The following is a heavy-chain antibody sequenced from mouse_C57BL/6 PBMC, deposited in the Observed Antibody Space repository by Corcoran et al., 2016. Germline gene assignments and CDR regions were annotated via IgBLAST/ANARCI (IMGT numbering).Heavy chain of an antibody. CDR3: ARHYGNYGYAMDY. CDR2: INPNNGGT. V-gene: IGHV1-26*01. J-gene: IGHJ4*01. Sequence: EVQLQQSGPELVKPGASVKISCKASGYTFTDYYMNWVKQSHGKSLEWIGDINPNNGGTSYNQKFKGKATLTVDKSSSTAYMELRSLTSEDSAVYYCARHYGNYGYAMDYWGQGTSVTVSS. CDR1: GYTFTDYY. D-gene: IGHD2-1*01.